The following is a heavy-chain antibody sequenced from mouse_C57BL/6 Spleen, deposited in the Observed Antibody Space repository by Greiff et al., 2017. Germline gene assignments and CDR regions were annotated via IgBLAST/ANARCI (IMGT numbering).Heavy chain of an antibody. Sequence: EVKLVESGGDLVKPGGSLKLSCAASGFTFSSYGMSWVRPTPDKRLEWVATISRGGSYTYYPDSVKGRFTISRDNAKNTLYLQMSSLKSEDTAMYYCASQGDYELVFDYWGQGTTLTVSS. CDR2: ISRGGSYT. CDR1: GFTFSSYG. D-gene: IGHD2-4*01. V-gene: IGHV5-6*02. J-gene: IGHJ2*01. CDR3: ASQGDYELVFDY.